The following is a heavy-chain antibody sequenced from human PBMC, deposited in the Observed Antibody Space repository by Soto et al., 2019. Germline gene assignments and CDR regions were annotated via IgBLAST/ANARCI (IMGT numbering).Heavy chain of an antibody. D-gene: IGHD1-1*01. V-gene: IGHV3-23*01. CDR3: AKDLAGPMDTWLDP. Sequence: QPGGSLRLSCAASGFTFSSYAMSWVRQAPGKGLEWVSGISGSGGSTYYADSVKGRFTISRDNSKNTLYLQMNSLRAEDTAVYYCAKDLAGPMDTWLDPWGQGTLVTVSS. J-gene: IGHJ5*02. CDR1: GFTFSSYA. CDR2: ISGSGGST.